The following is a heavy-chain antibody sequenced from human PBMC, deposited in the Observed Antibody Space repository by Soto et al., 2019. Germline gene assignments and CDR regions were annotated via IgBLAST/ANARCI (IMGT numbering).Heavy chain of an antibody. V-gene: IGHV1-69*13. J-gene: IGHJ4*02. CDR3: ARARDIVLMVYAPDYYFDY. D-gene: IGHD2-8*01. CDR2: IIPIFGTA. Sequence: GASVKVSCKASGGTFSSYAISWVRQAPGQGLEWMGGIIPIFGTANYAQKFQGRVTITADESTSTAYMELSSLRSEDTAVYYCARARDIVLMVYAPDYYFDYWGQGTLVTVSS. CDR1: GGTFSSYA.